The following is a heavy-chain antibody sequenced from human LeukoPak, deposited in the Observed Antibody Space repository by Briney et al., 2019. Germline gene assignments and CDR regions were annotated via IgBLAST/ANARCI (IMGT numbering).Heavy chain of an antibody. J-gene: IGHJ5*02. CDR1: GFTVSSNY. CDR3: ARGGRGYCSSTSCYGRGYNWFDP. CDR2: IYSGGST. V-gene: IGHV3-66*01. D-gene: IGHD2-2*01. Sequence: GGSLRLSCAASGFTVSSNYMSWVRQAPGKGLEWVSVIYSGGSTYYADSVKGRFTISRDNAKNSLYLQMNSLRAEDTAVYYCARGGRGYCSSTSCYGRGYNWFDPWGQGTLVTVSS.